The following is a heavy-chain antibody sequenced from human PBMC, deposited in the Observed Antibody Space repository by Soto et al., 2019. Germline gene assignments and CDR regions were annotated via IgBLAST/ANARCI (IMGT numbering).Heavy chain of an antibody. V-gene: IGHV3-30*18. J-gene: IGHJ6*02. CDR3: AKVTSYGSGSYYNVRLFHTYYYYGMDV. D-gene: IGHD3-10*01. CDR2: ISYDGSNK. Sequence: PGGSLRLSCAASGFTFSSYGMHWVRQAPGKGLEWVAVISYDGSNKYYADSVKGRFTISRDNSKNTLYLQMNSLRAEDTAVYYCAKVTSYGSGSYYNVRLFHTYYYYGMDVWGQGTTVTVSS. CDR1: GFTFSSYG.